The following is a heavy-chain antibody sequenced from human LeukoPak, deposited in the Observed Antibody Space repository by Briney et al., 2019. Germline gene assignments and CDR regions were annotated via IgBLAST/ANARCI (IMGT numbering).Heavy chain of an antibody. J-gene: IGHJ4*02. CDR2: IWYDGSNK. D-gene: IGHD3-3*01. V-gene: IGHV3-33*01. CDR3: ARDRLLDDAFDY. CDR1: GFTFSSYG. Sequence: GRSLRLSCAASGFTFSSYGMHWVRQAPGKGLEWVAVIWYDGSNKYYADSVKGRFTISRDNSKNTLYLQMNSLRAEDTAVYYCARDRLLDDAFDYWGQGTLVTVSS.